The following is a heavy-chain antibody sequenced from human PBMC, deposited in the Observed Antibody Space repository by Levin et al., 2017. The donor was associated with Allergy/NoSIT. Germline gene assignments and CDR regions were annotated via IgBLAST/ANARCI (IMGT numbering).Heavy chain of an antibody. CDR3: AKRLRGIAAGGSLGTVDY. V-gene: IGHV3-23*01. D-gene: IGHD6-13*01. J-gene: IGHJ4*02. CDR2: ISGSGGGT. CDR1: GFTFSSYA. Sequence: PGGSLRLSCAASGFTFSSYAMTWVRQSPGKGLEWVSGISGSGGGTYYADSVKGRFTISRDNSKNTLYLQLNSLRVDDTAVYYCAKRLRGIAAGGSLGTVDYWGQGTLVTVSS.